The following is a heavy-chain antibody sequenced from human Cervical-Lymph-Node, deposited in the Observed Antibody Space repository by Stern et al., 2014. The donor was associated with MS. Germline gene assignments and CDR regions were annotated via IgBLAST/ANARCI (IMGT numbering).Heavy chain of an antibody. CDR1: GGTFSSSYA. V-gene: IGHV1-69*09. CDR2: IIPIIGLP. Sequence: QVQLGQSGSEVKKPGSSVKVSCKASGGTFSSSYAVSWVRQAPGQGLEWMGRIIPIIGLPNYAQKFQNRVTISADKSTSIVYLEVNSLTSEDTAVYYCARGIVTNRAAATLHNLFDPWGQGTRVTVSS. J-gene: IGHJ5*02. D-gene: IGHD2-15*01. CDR3: ARGIVTNRAAATLHNLFDP.